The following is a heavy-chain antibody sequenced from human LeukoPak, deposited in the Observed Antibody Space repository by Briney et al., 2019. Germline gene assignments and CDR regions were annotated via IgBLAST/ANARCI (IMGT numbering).Heavy chain of an antibody. CDR2: ISSSGSTI. V-gene: IGHV3-48*03. CDR1: GFTFSSYE. D-gene: IGHD3-10*01. J-gene: IGHJ3*02. CDR3: ARDEIRTGAFDI. Sequence: PGGSLRLSCAASGFTFSSYEMNWVRQAPGKGLEWLSYISSSGSTIYYAESVKGRFTISRDNAENSLNLQMNSLRAEDTAGYYCARDEIRTGAFDIWGQGTMVTVSS.